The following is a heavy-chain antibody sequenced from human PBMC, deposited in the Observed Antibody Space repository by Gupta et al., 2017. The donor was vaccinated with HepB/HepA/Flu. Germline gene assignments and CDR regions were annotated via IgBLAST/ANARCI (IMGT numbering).Heavy chain of an antibody. CDR2: IKQDGSEK. D-gene: IGHD6-13*01. V-gene: IGHV3-7*01. CDR1: GFTFSPYW. Sequence: EVQLVESGGGLVQAGGSLRLSCEAAGFTFSPYWMTWVRQAPGKGPEWVANIKQDGSEKWYVDSVKGRFTISRDNAKNSLYLQMNSLRAEDTAIYYCTRGGYSSSWFWDYWGQGTLVTVSS. J-gene: IGHJ4*02. CDR3: TRGGYSSSWFWDY.